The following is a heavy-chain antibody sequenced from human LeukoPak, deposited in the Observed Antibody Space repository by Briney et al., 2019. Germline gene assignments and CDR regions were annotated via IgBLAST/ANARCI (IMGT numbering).Heavy chain of an antibody. Sequence: SETLSLTCAVYGGSFSGYSWSWIRQPPGKGLEWIGYIYHSGSTYYNPSLKSRVTISVDRSKNQFSLKLSSVTAADTAVYYCARARDDSSGYYPSIYFDYWGQGTLVTVSS. D-gene: IGHD3-22*01. CDR2: IYHSGST. J-gene: IGHJ4*02. CDR1: GGSFSGYS. CDR3: ARARDDSSGYYPSIYFDY. V-gene: IGHV4-30-2*01.